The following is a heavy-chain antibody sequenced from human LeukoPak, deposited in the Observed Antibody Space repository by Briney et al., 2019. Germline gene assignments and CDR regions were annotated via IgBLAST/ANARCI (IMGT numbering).Heavy chain of an antibody. CDR1: GGSFSGYY. V-gene: IGHV4-34*01. CDR3: ARGGNSRSHAFDI. D-gene: IGHD4-23*01. CDR2: INHSGST. J-gene: IGHJ3*02. Sequence: SETLSLTCAVYGGSFSGYYWSWIRQPPGKGLEWIGEINHSGSTNYNPSLKSRVTISVDTSKNQFSLKLSSVTAADTAVYYCARGGNSRSHAFDIWGQGTMVTVSS.